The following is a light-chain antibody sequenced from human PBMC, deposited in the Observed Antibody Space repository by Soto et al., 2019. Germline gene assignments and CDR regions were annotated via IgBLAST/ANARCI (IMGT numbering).Light chain of an antibody. Sequence: EIVLTQSPGTLSLSPGERATLSCRASQSVSSSYLAWYQQKPGQAPRLLIYDASNRATGIPDRFSGSGSGTDFTLTISRLEPEDFAVYYCQQSGSSPPTFGQGTKVDIK. CDR3: QQSGSSPPT. CDR1: QSVSSSY. CDR2: DAS. J-gene: IGKJ1*01. V-gene: IGKV3-20*01.